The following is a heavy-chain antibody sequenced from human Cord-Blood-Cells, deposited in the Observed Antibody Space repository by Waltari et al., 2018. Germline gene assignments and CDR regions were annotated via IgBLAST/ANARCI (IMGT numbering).Heavy chain of an antibody. CDR2: SNPNSGGT. V-gene: IGHV1-2*02. CDR1: GYTFTGYY. CDR3: ARDRVWFGELLYFDY. J-gene: IGHJ4*02. D-gene: IGHD3-10*01. Sequence: QVQLVQSGAEVKKPGASVKVSCKASGYTFTGYYMHWVRQAPGQGLEWMEWSNPNSGGTNYAQKFQGRVTMTRDTSISTAYMELSRLRSDDTAVYYCARDRVWFGELLYFDYWGQGTLVTVSS.